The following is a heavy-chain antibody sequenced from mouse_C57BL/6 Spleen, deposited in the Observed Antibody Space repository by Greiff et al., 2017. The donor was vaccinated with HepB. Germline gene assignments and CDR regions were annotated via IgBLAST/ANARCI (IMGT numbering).Heavy chain of an antibody. D-gene: IGHD1-1*01. Sequence: VQLKESGPGMVKPSQSLSLTCTVTGYSITSGYDWHWIRHFPGNKLEWMGYISYSGSTNYNPSLKSRISITHDTSKNHFFLKLNSVTTEDTATYYCARVPSYGHWYFDVWGTGTTVTVSS. CDR3: ARVPSYGHWYFDV. J-gene: IGHJ1*03. CDR2: ISYSGST. V-gene: IGHV3-1*01. CDR1: GYSITSGYD.